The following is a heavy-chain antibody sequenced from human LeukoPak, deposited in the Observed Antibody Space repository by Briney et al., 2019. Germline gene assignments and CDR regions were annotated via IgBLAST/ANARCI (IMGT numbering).Heavy chain of an antibody. V-gene: IGHV3-30*04. Sequence: GGSLRLSCAASGFAFSSFAMHWVRQAPGKGLEWVSLISYDGITEDYSDSVKGRFTISRDNFKNTLYLQMNSLRAEDTAVYYCARERTDHGATAIDHWGQGTLVTVSS. J-gene: IGHJ4*02. CDR2: ISYDGITE. CDR1: GFAFSSFA. CDR3: ARERTDHGATAIDH. D-gene: IGHD1-26*01.